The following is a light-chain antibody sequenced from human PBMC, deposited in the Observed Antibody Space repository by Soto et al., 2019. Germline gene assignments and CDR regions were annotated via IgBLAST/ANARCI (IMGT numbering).Light chain of an antibody. CDR1: QSISSY. CDR2: AAS. Sequence: DIQMTQSPSSLSASVGDRVTITCRASQSISSYLNWYQQKPGKAPKLLIYAASSLQSGVPSRFSGSGSGTDFTLTISSLPPEDFATYYCQQSYSTPYTFGQGTKLEIK. V-gene: IGKV1-39*01. J-gene: IGKJ2*01. CDR3: QQSYSTPYT.